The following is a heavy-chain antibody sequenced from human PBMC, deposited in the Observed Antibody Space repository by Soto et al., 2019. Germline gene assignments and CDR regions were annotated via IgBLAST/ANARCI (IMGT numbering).Heavy chain of an antibody. CDR1: GFTFNSYW. V-gene: IGHV3-74*01. J-gene: IGHJ2*01. Sequence: EVQLVESGGGLVQPGGSLRLSCAASGFTFNSYWMHWVRQAPGKGLVWVSRLKSDGSSTAYADSVKGRFTISRDNAKNTLYLQMNSLRAEDTAVYYCARAKGSWYFDLWGRGTLVTVSS. CDR2: LKSDGSST. CDR3: ARAKGSWYFDL.